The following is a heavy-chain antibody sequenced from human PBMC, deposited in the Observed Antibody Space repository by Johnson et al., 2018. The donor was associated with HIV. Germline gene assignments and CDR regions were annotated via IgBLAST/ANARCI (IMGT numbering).Heavy chain of an antibody. J-gene: IGHJ3*02. V-gene: IGHV3-20*04. CDR3: ARDRIPYNWNYEGDAFDI. CDR1: GFRFDDYG. D-gene: IGHD1-7*01. CDR2: INWNGGRT. Sequence: VQLVESGGGVVRPGGSLRLSCAVAGFRFDDYGMSWVRQAPGKGLEWISTINWNGGRTGYVDSLKGRFTISRDNAKNSLYLQMDSLRAEDTAVYYCARDRIPYNWNYEGDAFDIWGQGTMVTVSS.